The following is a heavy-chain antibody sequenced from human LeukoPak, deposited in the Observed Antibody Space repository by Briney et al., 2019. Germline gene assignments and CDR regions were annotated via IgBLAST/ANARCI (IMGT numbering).Heavy chain of an antibody. D-gene: IGHD3-22*01. CDR1: GFSFSDNA. V-gene: IGHV3-72*01. J-gene: IGHJ4*02. CDR3: TRLVVSLD. CDR2: IRNKANSYTT. Sequence: GGSLRLSCAADGFSFSDNARYWFRQAPGKGLEWVGRIRNKANSYTTEYAASVQGRFTVSRDDSKNSLYLQMNSMKTEDTAVYYCTRLVVSLDWRQGTLVTVSS.